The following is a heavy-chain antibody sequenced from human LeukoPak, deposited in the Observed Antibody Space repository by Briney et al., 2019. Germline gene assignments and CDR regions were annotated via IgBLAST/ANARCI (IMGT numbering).Heavy chain of an antibody. D-gene: IGHD2-2*01. V-gene: IGHV1-2*02. J-gene: IGHJ5*02. CDR2: INPNSGGT. CDR3: ARGGLIVVVPAAPSAP. CDR1: GYTFTGYY. Sequence: GASVKVSCKASGYTFTGYYMHWVRQAPGQGLEWMGWINPNSGGTNYAQKFQGRVTMTRDTSISTAYMELSRLRSDDTAVYYCARGGLIVVVPAAPSAPWGQGTLVTVSS.